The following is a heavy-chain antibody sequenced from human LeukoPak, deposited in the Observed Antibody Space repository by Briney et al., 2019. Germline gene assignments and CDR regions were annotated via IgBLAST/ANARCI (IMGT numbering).Heavy chain of an antibody. CDR1: GGSISSYY. Sequence: SETLSLTCTVSGGSISSYYWSWIRQPAGKGLEWIGRIYTSGSTNYNPSLKSRVTMSVDTSKNQFSPKLSSVTAADTAVYYCARQRCSSTSCYYFDYWGQGTLVTVSS. J-gene: IGHJ4*02. CDR2: IYTSGST. V-gene: IGHV4-4*07. D-gene: IGHD2-2*01. CDR3: ARQRCSSTSCYYFDY.